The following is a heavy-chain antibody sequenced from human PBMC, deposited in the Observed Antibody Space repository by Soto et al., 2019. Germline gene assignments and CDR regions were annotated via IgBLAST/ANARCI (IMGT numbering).Heavy chain of an antibody. CDR2: ISYDGSNK. J-gene: IGHJ6*02. V-gene: IGHV3-30*18. CDR3: AKRTYNYYGMDV. Sequence: VGSLRLSCAASGFTFSGYGMHWVRQAPGKGLEWVAVISYDGSNKYYADSVKGRFTISRDNSKNTLYLQMNSLRAEDTAVYYCAKRTYNYYGMDVWGQGTTVTVSS. CDR1: GFTFSGYG.